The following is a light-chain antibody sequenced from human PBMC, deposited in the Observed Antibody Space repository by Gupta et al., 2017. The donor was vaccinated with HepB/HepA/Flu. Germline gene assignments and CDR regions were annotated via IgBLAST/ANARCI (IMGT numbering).Light chain of an antibody. CDR2: GNS. CDR3: QSYDSSLSGYV. J-gene: IGLJ1*01. V-gene: IGLV1-40*01. CDR1: SSNIGAGYD. Sequence: QSVLTQPPAVSGAPGQRVTISCSGSSSNIGAGYDVHWYQQLPGNAPKLLIYGNSNRPSGVPDRISGSKSVTSASLAITGLQAEDEADYYCQSYDSSLSGYVFGTGTKVTVL.